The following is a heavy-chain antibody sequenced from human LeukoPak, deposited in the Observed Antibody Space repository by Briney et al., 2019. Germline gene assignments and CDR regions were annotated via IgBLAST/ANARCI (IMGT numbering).Heavy chain of an antibody. CDR2: IGDSGDPT. D-gene: IGHD6-19*01. CDR3: AKDARRSSGWYFFDH. Sequence: GGSLRLSCAASGFAFSSQAMGWVRQAPGKGLEWASVIGDSGDPTYYADSVKGRFTISRDNSKNTLYLQMNSLRAEDTALYYCAKDARRSSGWYFFDHWGQGTLVTVSS. J-gene: IGHJ4*02. CDR1: GFAFSSQA. V-gene: IGHV3-23*01.